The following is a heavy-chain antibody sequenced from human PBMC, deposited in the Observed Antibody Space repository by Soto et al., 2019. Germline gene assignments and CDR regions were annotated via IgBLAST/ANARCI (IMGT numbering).Heavy chain of an antibody. V-gene: IGHV3-30*18. D-gene: IGHD3-22*01. J-gene: IGHJ6*01. CDR2: ISYDGSNK. Sequence: QVQLVESGGGVVQPGRSLRLSCAASGFTFSSYGMHWVRQAPGKGLEWVAVISYDGSNKYYADSVKGRFTISRDNSKNTLYLQMNSLRAEDTAVYYCAKSTYYYDSSGYYHLWYYYGMDVW. CDR3: AKSTYYYDSSGYYHLWYYYGMDV. CDR1: GFTFSSYG.